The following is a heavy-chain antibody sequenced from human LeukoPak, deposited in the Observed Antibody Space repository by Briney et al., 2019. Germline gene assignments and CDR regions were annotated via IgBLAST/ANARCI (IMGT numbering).Heavy chain of an antibody. Sequence: SETLSLTCTVSGGSISSYYWSWIRQPPGKGLEWIGYIYYSGSTNYNPSLKSRVTISVDTSKNQFSLKLSSVTAADTAVYYCATRLGFWRAFDIWGQGTMVTASS. CDR3: ATRLGFWRAFDI. CDR1: GGSISSYY. J-gene: IGHJ3*02. V-gene: IGHV4-59*01. D-gene: IGHD3-16*01. CDR2: IYYSGST.